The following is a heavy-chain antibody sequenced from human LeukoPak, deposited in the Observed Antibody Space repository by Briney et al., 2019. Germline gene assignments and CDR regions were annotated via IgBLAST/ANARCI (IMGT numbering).Heavy chain of an antibody. CDR3: ARRERLGYSYGRGTLDI. J-gene: IGHJ3*02. V-gene: IGHV3-66*01. D-gene: IGHD5-18*01. Sequence: GGSLRLSCAASGFTVSTNYMSWVRQAPGKGLEWVSFIDSTGSTYYADSVKGRFTISRDNSRNTLYLQMNSLRVEDTAVYYCARRERLGYSYGRGTLDIWGQGTMVTVSS. CDR1: GFTVSTNY. CDR2: IDSTGST.